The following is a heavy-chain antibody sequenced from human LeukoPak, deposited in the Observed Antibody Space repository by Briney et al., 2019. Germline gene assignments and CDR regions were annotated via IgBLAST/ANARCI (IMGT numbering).Heavy chain of an antibody. CDR2: INPSCGST. CDR3: ARGSSHVLRYFDWLLLFDY. J-gene: IGHJ4*02. CDR1: GYTFTSYY. V-gene: IGHV1-46*01. D-gene: IGHD3-9*01. Sequence: GASVNVSCKASGYTFTSYYMHWVPQPPGQGLECMGIINPSCGSTSYAQKFQGRFTMTRDTSTSTVYMELSSLRSEDTAVYYCARGSSHVLRYFDWLLLFDYWGQGTLVTVSS.